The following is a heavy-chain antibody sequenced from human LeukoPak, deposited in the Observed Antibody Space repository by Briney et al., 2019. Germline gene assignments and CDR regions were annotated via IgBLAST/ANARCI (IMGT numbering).Heavy chain of an antibody. CDR3: ARCPDIVVVPAPYYYMDV. D-gene: IGHD2-2*01. V-gene: IGHV3-30-3*01. CDR1: GFTFSSYA. CDR2: ISYDGSNK. Sequence: GGSLRLSCAASGFTFSSYAMHWVRQAPGKGLEWVAVISYDGSNKYYADSVKGRFTISRDNAKNSLYLQMNSLRAEDTAVYYCARCPDIVVVPAPYYYMDVWGKGTTVTVSS. J-gene: IGHJ6*03.